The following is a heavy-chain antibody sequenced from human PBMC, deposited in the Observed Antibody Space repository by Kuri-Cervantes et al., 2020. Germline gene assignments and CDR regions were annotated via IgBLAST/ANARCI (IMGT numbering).Heavy chain of an antibody. Sequence: GGSLRLSCAASGFTFSSYGMHWVRQAPGKGLEWVAVISYDGSNKYYADSVKGRFTISRDNSKNTLYLQMNSLRAEDTAVYYCAKTGGSCSSTTCHGDYWGQGTLVTVSS. CDR2: ISYDGSNK. CDR3: AKTGGSCSSTTCHGDY. J-gene: IGHJ4*02. CDR1: GFTFSSYG. V-gene: IGHV3-30-3*02. D-gene: IGHD2-2*01.